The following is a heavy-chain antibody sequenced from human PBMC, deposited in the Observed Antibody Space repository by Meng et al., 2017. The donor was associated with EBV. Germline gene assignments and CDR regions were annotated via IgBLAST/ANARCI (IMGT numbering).Heavy chain of an antibody. D-gene: IGHD3-22*01. Sequence: QVHLKGSGPGLVKPSGTLSLTCAVAGGSISSSNWWSWVRQPAGKGLEWIGEIYHSGSTNYNPSLKSRVTISVDKSKNQFSLKLSSVTAADTAVYYCARRSLDYYDSSGFDYWGQGTLVTVSS. CDR2: IYHSGST. V-gene: IGHV4-4*02. J-gene: IGHJ4*02. CDR3: ARRSLDYYDSSGFDY. CDR1: GGSISSSNW.